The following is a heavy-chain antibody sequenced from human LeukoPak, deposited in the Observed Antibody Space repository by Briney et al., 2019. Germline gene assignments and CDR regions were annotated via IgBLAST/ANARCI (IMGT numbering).Heavy chain of an antibody. Sequence: PSQTLSLTCTVSGGSISSGSYYWSWIRQPAGKGLEWSGRIYTSGSTNYNPSLKSRVTISVDTSKNQFSLKLSSVTAADTAVYYCAREERQQLVLVYYYCMDVWGKGTTVTVSS. V-gene: IGHV4-61*02. D-gene: IGHD6-13*01. CDR1: GGSISSGSYY. CDR2: IYTSGST. CDR3: AREERQQLVLVYYYCMDV. J-gene: IGHJ6*03.